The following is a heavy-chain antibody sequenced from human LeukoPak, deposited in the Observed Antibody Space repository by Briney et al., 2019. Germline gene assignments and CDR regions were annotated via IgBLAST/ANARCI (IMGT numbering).Heavy chain of an antibody. J-gene: IGHJ4*02. Sequence: NPGGSLRLSCAASGFTFSSYNMNWVRQAPGKGLEWVSCISISSSYIYYADSVKGRFTISRDNGRNSLSLQMSSLRAEDTAIYYCARGYRNCRYWGQGTLVTVSS. CDR2: ISISSSYI. CDR3: ARGYRNCRY. CDR1: GFTFSSYN. D-gene: IGHD4-11*01. V-gene: IGHV3-21*04.